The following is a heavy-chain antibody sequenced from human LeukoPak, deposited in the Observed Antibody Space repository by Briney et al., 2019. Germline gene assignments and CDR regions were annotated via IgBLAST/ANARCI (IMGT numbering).Heavy chain of an antibody. D-gene: IGHD3-22*01. CDR2: IYYSGST. Sequence: PSETLSLTCTVSSGSISSYAYFWGWIRQPPGKPLEWIGTIYYSGSTYYNPSLESRVTISVDTSKNQFSLRLSSVTAADTAVYYCAKTHFYNSSGYHFPFDSWSQGTLVTVSS. CDR3: AKTHFYNSSGYHFPFDS. V-gene: IGHV4-39*07. CDR1: SGSISSYAYF. J-gene: IGHJ4*02.